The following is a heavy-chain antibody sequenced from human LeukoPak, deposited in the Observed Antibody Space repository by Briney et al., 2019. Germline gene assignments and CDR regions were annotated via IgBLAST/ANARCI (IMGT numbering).Heavy chain of an antibody. D-gene: IGHD2-15*01. V-gene: IGHV1-18*01. J-gene: IGHJ6*03. CDR2: ISVHNDDT. CDR1: GYTFTSYA. Sequence: ASVKVSCKASGYTFTSYAISWVRQAPGQGVEWMGWISVHNDDTNYAQRLQGRVTMTTDTSTSTAYMELRSLRSDDTAVYYCARAGYCSGGSCYPYYYYYYMDAWGKGTTVTVSS. CDR3: ARAGYCSGGSCYPYYYYYYMDA.